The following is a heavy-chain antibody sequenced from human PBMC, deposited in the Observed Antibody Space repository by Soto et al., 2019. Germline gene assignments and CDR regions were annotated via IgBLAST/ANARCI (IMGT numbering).Heavy chain of an antibody. CDR3: ARGGDPMITFGGVIVYFDY. CDR1: GGSFSGYY. V-gene: IGHV4-34*01. Sequence: SETLSLTCAVYGGSFSGYYWSWIRQPPGKGLEWIGEINHSGSTNYNPSLKSRVTISVDTSKNQFSLKLSSVTAADTAVYYCARGGDPMITFGGVIVYFDYWGQGTLVTSPQ. J-gene: IGHJ4*02. CDR2: INHSGST. D-gene: IGHD3-16*02.